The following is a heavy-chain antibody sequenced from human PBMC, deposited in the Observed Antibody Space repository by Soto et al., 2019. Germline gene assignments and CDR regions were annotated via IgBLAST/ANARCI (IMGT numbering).Heavy chain of an antibody. CDR3: AHRVTGSTGTTFDP. D-gene: IGHD1-1*01. Sequence: SGPTLVNPTQTLTLTCTFSGFSLSTSGVGVGWIRQPPGKALEWLALIYWNDDKRYSPSLKSRLTITKETSKNQVVLTMTNMDPVDTATYYYAHRVTGSTGTTFDPWGQGTLVTVSS. J-gene: IGHJ5*02. V-gene: IGHV2-5*01. CDR2: IYWNDDK. CDR1: GFSLSTSGVG.